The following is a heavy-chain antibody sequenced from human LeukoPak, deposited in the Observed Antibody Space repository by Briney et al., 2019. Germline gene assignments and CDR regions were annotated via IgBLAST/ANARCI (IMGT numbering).Heavy chain of an antibody. D-gene: IGHD6-13*01. J-gene: IGHJ6*03. Sequence: SVKVSCKASGGTVSSYAISWVRQVPGQGLEWMGRIIPIFGTANYAQKFQGRVTITTDESTSTAYMELSSLRSEDTAVYYCARNRRPGYSSSWYYMDVWGKGTTVTVSS. V-gene: IGHV1-69*05. CDR1: GGTVSSYA. CDR2: IIPIFGTA. CDR3: ARNRRPGYSSSWYYMDV.